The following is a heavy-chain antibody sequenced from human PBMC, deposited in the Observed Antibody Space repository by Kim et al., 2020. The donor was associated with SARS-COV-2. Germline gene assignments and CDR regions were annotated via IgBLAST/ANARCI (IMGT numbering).Heavy chain of an antibody. J-gene: IGHJ4*02. CDR1: GFTFGDYA. CDR2: IRSKAYGGTT. D-gene: IGHD3-22*01. Sequence: GGSLRLSCTASGFTFGDYAMSWVRQAPGKGLEWVGFIRSKAYGGTTEYAASVKGRFTISRDDSKSIAYLQMNSLKTEDTAVYYCTVGYYYDSSGYYQIDYWGQGTLVTVSS. CDR3: TVGYYYDSSGYYQIDY. V-gene: IGHV3-49*04.